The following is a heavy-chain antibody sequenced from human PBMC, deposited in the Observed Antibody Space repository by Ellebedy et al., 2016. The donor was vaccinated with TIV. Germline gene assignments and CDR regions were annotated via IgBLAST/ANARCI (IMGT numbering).Heavy chain of an antibody. Sequence: GESLKISCAASGLTFSTYWMSWVRQVPGKGPEWVANINQDESEKYYADTVKGRFTISRDNAKNSLYLQMSSLRAEDTAIYYCARGPTKAGSYYSFGDWGQGTLVTVSS. CDR3: ARGPTKAGSYYSFGD. CDR1: GLTFSTYW. J-gene: IGHJ4*02. D-gene: IGHD1-26*01. CDR2: INQDESEK. V-gene: IGHV3-7*01.